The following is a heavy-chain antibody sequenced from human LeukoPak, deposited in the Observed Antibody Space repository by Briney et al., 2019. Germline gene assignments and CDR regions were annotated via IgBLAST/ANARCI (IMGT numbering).Heavy chain of an antibody. CDR3: ARGAPGSYCSGGSCPYFDY. Sequence: GASVKVSCKASGYTFIGYGINWVRQATGQGLEWMGWMNPNTGNTGYAQKFRGRVTMTRNTSISTASMELSSLTSEDTALYYCARGAPGSYCSGGSCPYFDYWGQGTLVSVSS. J-gene: IGHJ4*02. CDR1: GYTFIGYG. CDR2: MNPNTGNT. V-gene: IGHV1-8*01. D-gene: IGHD2-15*01.